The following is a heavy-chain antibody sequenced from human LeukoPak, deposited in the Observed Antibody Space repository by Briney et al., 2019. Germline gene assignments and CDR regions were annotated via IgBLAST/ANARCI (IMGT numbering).Heavy chain of an antibody. J-gene: IGHJ4*02. Sequence: SETLSLTCTVSGGSISSYYWSWIRRPSGKGLEWIGYIYYSGSTNYNPSLKSRVTISVDTSKNQFSLKLSSVTAADTAVYYCARGHQLGIFDYWGQGTLVTVSS. CDR2: IYYSGST. CDR3: ARGHQLGIFDY. V-gene: IGHV4-59*01. CDR1: GGSISSYY. D-gene: IGHD7-27*01.